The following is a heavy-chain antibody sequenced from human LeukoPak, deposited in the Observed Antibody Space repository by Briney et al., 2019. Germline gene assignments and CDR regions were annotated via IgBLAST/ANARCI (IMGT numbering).Heavy chain of an antibody. Sequence: RTGGSLRLSCAASGFTFSSYAMSWVRRAPGKGLEWVSAISGSGGSTYYADSVKGRFTISRDNSKNTLYLQMNSLRAEDTAVYYCAKLGYSYGYDGESYFDYWGQGTLVTVSS. CDR3: AKLGYSYGYDGESYFDY. V-gene: IGHV3-23*01. J-gene: IGHJ4*02. CDR1: GFTFSSYA. D-gene: IGHD5-18*01. CDR2: ISGSGGST.